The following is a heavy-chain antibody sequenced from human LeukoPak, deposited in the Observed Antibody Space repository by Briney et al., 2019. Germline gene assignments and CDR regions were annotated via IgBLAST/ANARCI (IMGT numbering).Heavy chain of an antibody. CDR1: GGSFSGYY. D-gene: IGHD5-12*01. J-gene: IGHJ4*02. CDR3: ARSLNSVEATGEESDY. V-gene: IGHV4-34*01. Sequence: SETLSLTCAVYGGSFSGYYWSWIRQPPGKGLEWIGEINHSGSTNYNPSLKSRVTISVDTSKNQFSLKLSSVTAADTAVYYCARSLNSVEATGEESDYWGQGTLVTVSS. CDR2: INHSGST.